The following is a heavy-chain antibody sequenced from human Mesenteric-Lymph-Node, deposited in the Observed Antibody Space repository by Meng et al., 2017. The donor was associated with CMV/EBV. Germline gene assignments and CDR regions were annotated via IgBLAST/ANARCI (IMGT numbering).Heavy chain of an antibody. Sequence: SETLSLTCTVSGGSISSYYWSWIRQPPGKGLEWIGYIYYSGSTNYNPSLKSRVTISVDTSKNQFSLKLSSVTAADTAVYYCARSDTAQDAFDIWGQGTMVTVSS. CDR1: GGSISSYY. CDR2: IYYSGST. V-gene: IGHV4-59*12. D-gene: IGHD5-18*01. J-gene: IGHJ3*02. CDR3: ARSDTAQDAFDI.